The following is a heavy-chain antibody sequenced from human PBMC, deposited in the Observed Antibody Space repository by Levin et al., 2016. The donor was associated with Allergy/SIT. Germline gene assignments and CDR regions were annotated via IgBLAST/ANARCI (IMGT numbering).Heavy chain of an antibody. V-gene: IGHV4-61*01. CDR2: IYYSGST. Sequence: SETLSLTCTVSGGSVSSGSYYWSWIRQPPGKGLEWIGYIYYSGSTNYNPSLKSRVTISVDTSKNQFSLKLSSVTAADTAVYYCARVRTGPDIAPGDFDYWGQGTLVTVSS. CDR1: GGSVSSGSYY. J-gene: IGHJ4*02. D-gene: IGHD2-15*01. CDR3: ARVRTGPDIAPGDFDY.